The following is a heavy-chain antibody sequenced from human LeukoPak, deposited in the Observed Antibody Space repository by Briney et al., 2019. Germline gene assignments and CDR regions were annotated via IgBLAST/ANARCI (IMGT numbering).Heavy chain of an antibody. V-gene: IGHV3-48*03. Sequence: GGSLRLSCAASGFTFSSYEMNWVRQAPGKGLEWVSYISSSSSTIYYADSVKGRFTISRDNAKNSLYLQMNSLRAEDTAVYYCARQYSSSWTLNWFDPWGQGTLVTVSS. J-gene: IGHJ5*02. D-gene: IGHD6-13*01. CDR1: GFTFSSYE. CDR2: ISSSSSTI. CDR3: ARQYSSSWTLNWFDP.